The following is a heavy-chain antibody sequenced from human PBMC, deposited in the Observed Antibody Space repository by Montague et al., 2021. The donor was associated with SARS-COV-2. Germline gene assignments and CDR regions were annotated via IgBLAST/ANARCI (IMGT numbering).Heavy chain of an antibody. CDR1: GFSLSTSGVG. CDR3: AHRRTTVTSPCFDL. V-gene: IGHV2-5*02. CDR2: XYWDADK. D-gene: IGHD4-17*01. Sequence: PALVKPTQTLTLSCTFSGFSLSTSGVGVGWIRQPPGKALEWLALXYWDADKRYTPSLKSRLTITKYTSKNQVVLTMTNMAPVDTATYYCAHRRTTVTSPCFDLWGRGTLVTVSS. J-gene: IGHJ2*01.